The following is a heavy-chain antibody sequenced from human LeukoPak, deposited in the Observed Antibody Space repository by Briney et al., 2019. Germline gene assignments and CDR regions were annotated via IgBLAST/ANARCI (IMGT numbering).Heavy chain of an antibody. Sequence: ASVKVSCKVSGYTLTELSMHWVRQAPGKGLERMGGFDPEDGETIYAQKFQGRVTMTEDTSTDTAYMELSSLRSEDTAAYYCATRDRYQLLIGLDYYFDYWGQGTLVTVSS. J-gene: IGHJ4*02. CDR1: GYTLTELS. D-gene: IGHD2-2*01. CDR2: FDPEDGET. V-gene: IGHV1-24*01. CDR3: ATRDRYQLLIGLDYYFDY.